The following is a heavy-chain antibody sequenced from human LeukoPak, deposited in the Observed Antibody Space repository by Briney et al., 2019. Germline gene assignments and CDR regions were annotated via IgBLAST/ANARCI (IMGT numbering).Heavy chain of an antibody. V-gene: IGHV3-23*01. Sequence: PGGSLRLSCAASGFTFSSYTFSTYAMSWVRQAPGKGLEWVSAVSGSGVSTYYADSVKGRFTISRDNSMNTLYLQMNGLRAEDTAVYYCAKGVEDSGIYYYYYMDVWGKGTTVTVSS. CDR2: VSGSGVST. CDR1: GFTFSSYTFSTYA. CDR3: AKGVEDSGIYYYYYMDV. D-gene: IGHD2-15*01. J-gene: IGHJ6*03.